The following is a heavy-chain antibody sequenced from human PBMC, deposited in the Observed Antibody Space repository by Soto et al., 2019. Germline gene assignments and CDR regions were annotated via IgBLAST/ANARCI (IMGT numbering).Heavy chain of an antibody. J-gene: IGHJ6*02. CDR1: GFIFSGSA. CDR3: RRGQRATKGDYYYHGMDV. Sequence: EVKLVESGGGLVQPGGSLKLSCADSGFIFSGSAIHWVRQASGKGLEWVGRIRSRANNYATSFAASVKGRFIFSRDDSKNMAYLQMNTLKTEDTAVYYCRRGQRATKGDYYYHGMDVWGQGTTVTVSS. CDR2: IRSRANNYAT. D-gene: IGHD1-26*01. V-gene: IGHV3-73*02.